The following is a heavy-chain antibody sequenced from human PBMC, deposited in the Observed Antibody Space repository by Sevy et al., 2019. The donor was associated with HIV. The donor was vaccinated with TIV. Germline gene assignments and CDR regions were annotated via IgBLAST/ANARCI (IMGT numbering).Heavy chain of an antibody. J-gene: IGHJ5*02. V-gene: IGHV1-18*01. Sequence: ASVKVSCKASGYPFTNYGIGWVRQAPGQGLEWMGWISGYNGYTNYAQNLQGRVTMTTDTSTSTAYMELRSLRSDDTAIYYCAKEGKNIRSWFDPWGQGTLVTVSS. CDR2: ISGYNGYT. D-gene: IGHD3-3*02. CDR1: GYPFTNYG. CDR3: AKEGKNIRSWFDP.